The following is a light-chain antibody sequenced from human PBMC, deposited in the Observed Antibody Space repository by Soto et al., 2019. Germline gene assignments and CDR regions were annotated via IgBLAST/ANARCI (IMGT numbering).Light chain of an antibody. CDR3: QQYNNWPPIT. Sequence: PLSLPFTPGEPASISCRSSQSVLHSNGNNYLDWYLQKPGQPPQLLIFLGSNRASGVPDRISGSGSGTEFTLTISSLQSEDFAVYYCQQYNNWPPITFGQGTRLEIK. V-gene: IGKV2-28*01. CDR2: LGS. J-gene: IGKJ5*01. CDR1: QSVLHSNGNNY.